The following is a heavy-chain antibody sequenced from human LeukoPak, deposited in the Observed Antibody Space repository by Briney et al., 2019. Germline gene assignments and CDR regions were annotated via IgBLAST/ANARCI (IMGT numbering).Heavy chain of an antibody. CDR2: ISGSGDFT. CDR3: AKVSLGSGSSHYYMDV. D-gene: IGHD3-22*01. V-gene: IGHV3-23*01. Sequence: PGGSLRLSCAASGFTVSSNYMSWVRQAPGKGLEWVSAISGSGDFTYYADSVKGRFTISRDNSKNTLYLQMNSLRAEDTAVYYCAKVSLGSGSSHYYMDVWGKGTTVTVSS. CDR1: GFTVSSNY. J-gene: IGHJ6*03.